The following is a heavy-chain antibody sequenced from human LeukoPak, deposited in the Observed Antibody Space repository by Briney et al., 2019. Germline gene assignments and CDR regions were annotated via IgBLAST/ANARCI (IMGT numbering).Heavy chain of an antibody. CDR2: IYHSGRT. J-gene: IGHJ6*03. V-gene: IGHV4-4*02. D-gene: IGHD1/OR15-1a*01. CDR1: GGSISSSNW. CDR3: ARGAADRNNYYYYIDV. Sequence: SETLSLTCTVSGGSISSSNWWSWVRQPPGKGLEWIGEIYHSGRTNYNPSLKSRLTILVEKSKNQFSLKLTSVTAADTAVYYCARGAADRNNYYYYIDVWGKGTTVTVSS.